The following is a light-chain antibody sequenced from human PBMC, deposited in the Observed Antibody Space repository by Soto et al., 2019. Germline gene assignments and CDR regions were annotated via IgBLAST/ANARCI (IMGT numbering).Light chain of an antibody. CDR1: QSVSSN. CDR3: KQRSNWPIT. V-gene: IGKV3-15*01. CDR2: GAS. Sequence: EIVMTQSPATLSVSPGERATLSCRASQSVSSNLAWYQQKPGQAPRLLIYGASTRATGIPARFSGSGSGTEFTLTIRSLEPEDFAVYYCKQRSNWPITFGQGTRLEIK. J-gene: IGKJ5*01.